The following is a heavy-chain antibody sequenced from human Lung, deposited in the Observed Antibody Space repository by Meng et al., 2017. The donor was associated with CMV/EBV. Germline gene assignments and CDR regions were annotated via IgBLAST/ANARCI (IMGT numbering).Heavy chain of an antibody. CDR1: GFTFSSYS. V-gene: IGHV3-21*01. J-gene: IGHJ4*02. Sequence: GGSLRLSCAASGFTFSSYSMNWVRQAPGKGLEWVSSISSSSSYIYYADSVKGRFTISRDNAKNSLYLQMNSLRAEDTAVYYCAREPSWGMGWLHVDYWGQGTLVTVSS. CDR3: AREPSWGMGWLHVDY. CDR2: ISSSSSYI. D-gene: IGHD5-12*01.